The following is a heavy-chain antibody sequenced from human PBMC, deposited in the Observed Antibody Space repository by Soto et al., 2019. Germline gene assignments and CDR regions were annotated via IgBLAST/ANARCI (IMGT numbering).Heavy chain of an antibody. Sequence: QVQLVQSGAKMKEPGSSVKVSCKTSVGTFSSSAISWLRQAPGQGLEWMGGIIPLFRTPDYAQKFQGRVTIAADESTSTAYMELSSLRSEDTAVYYCARDNDRLQLGGNYYYILDVWGQGTTITVSS. CDR1: VGTFSSSA. CDR3: ARDNDRLQLGGNYYYILDV. CDR2: IIPLFRTP. V-gene: IGHV1-69*12. D-gene: IGHD4-4*01. J-gene: IGHJ6*02.